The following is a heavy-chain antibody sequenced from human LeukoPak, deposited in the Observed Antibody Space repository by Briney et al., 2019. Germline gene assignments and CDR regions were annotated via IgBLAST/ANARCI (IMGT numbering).Heavy chain of an antibody. CDR2: INHSGST. CDR1: GGSFSGSY. Sequence: PSETLSLTCAVYGGSFSGSYWSWIRQPPGKGLEWIGEINHSGSTNYNPSLKSRVTISVDTSKNQFSLKLSSVTAADTAVYYCARGVGQQLRYYYYYMDVWGKGTTVTVSS. CDR3: ARGVGQQLRYYYYYMDV. V-gene: IGHV4-34*01. D-gene: IGHD6-13*01. J-gene: IGHJ6*03.